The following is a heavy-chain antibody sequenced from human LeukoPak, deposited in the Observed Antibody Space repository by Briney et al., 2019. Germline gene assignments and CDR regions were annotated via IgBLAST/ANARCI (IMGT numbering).Heavy chain of an antibody. Sequence: GGSLRLSCAASGFTFSSYWMSWVRQAPGKVLEWVANIKQDGSEKYYVDSVKGRFTISRDNAKNTVYLQMNSLRAEDTALYYCVRGQARAWGLDYWGQGTPVTVSS. CDR3: VRGQARAWGLDY. CDR1: GFTFSSYW. J-gene: IGHJ4*02. D-gene: IGHD3-16*01. V-gene: IGHV3-7*01. CDR2: IKQDGSEK.